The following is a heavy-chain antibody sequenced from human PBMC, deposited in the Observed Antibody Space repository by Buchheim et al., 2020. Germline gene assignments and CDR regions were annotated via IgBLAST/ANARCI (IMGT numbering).Heavy chain of an antibody. V-gene: IGHV4-61*02. J-gene: IGHJ5*02. D-gene: IGHD3-3*01. CDR1: GGSISSGSYY. Sequence: QVQLQESGPGLVKPSQTLSLTCTVSGGSISSGSYYWSWIRQPAGKGLEWIGRIYTSGSTNYNPSLKSRVTISVDTSKNQFSLKLSSVTAADTAVYYCARDKFRGDFWSGYYTSWFDPWGQGTL. CDR3: ARDKFRGDFWSGYYTSWFDP. CDR2: IYTSGST.